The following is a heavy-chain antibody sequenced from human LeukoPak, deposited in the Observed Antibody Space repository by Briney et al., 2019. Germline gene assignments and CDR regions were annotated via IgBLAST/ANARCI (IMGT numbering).Heavy chain of an antibody. CDR3: ARYRRDGYKAFDY. V-gene: IGHV3-66*02. CDR2: IYSGGST. D-gene: IGHD5-24*01. J-gene: IGHJ4*02. CDR1: GFTVSSNY. Sequence: GGSLRLSCAASGFTVSSNYMSWVRQAPGKGLEWASVIYSGGSTYYADSVKGRFTISRDNSKNTLYLQMNSLRAEDTAVYYCARYRRDGYKAFDYWGQGTLVTVSS.